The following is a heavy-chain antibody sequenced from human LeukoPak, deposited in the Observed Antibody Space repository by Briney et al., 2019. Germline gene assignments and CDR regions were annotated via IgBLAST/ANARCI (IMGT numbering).Heavy chain of an antibody. Sequence: SETLSLTCTVSGGSISSYYWSWIRQPPGKGLEWIGYIYYSGSTNYNPSLKSRVTISVDTSKNQFSLKLSSVTAADPAVYYCARGFMAHSGYWGQGTLVTVSS. CDR3: ARGFMAHSGY. J-gene: IGHJ4*02. V-gene: IGHV4-59*12. D-gene: IGHD6-25*01. CDR2: IYYSGST. CDR1: GGSISSYY.